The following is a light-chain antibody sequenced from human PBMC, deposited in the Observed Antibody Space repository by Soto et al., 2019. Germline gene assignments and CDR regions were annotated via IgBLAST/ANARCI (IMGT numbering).Light chain of an antibody. CDR3: QQRRNWPRT. V-gene: IGKV3-11*01. CDR1: LSVSRN. CDR2: DAS. J-gene: IGKJ1*01. Sequence: EIVLTQSPATLSVSPGERATLSCRASLSVSRNLAWYQQKPGQAPRLLIYDASNRATGIPARFSGSGSGTDFTLSISSLEPEDFAVYYCQQRRNWPRTFGRGTKVDI.